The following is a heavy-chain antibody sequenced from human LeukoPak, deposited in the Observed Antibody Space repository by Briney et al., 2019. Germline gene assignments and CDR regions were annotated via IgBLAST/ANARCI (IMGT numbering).Heavy chain of an antibody. CDR3: AIYYYGSGSPTDYFDY. J-gene: IGHJ4*02. D-gene: IGHD3-10*01. Sequence: GESLKISCKGSGYSFTSYWIGWVRQMPGKGLEWMGIIYPGDSDTRYSPSFQGQVTISADKSISTAYLQWSSLKASDTAMYYCAIYYYGSGSPTDYFDYWGQGTLVTVSS. CDR2: IYPGDSDT. V-gene: IGHV5-51*01. CDR1: GYSFTSYW.